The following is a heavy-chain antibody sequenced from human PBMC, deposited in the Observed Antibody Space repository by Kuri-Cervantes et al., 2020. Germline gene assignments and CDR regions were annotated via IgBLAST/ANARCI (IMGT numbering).Heavy chain of an antibody. CDR3: ARDAASMVRGVILYYYGMDV. D-gene: IGHD3-10*01. J-gene: IGHJ6*02. Sequence: SCTVSGGSISSGGYYWSWIRQHPGKGLEWIGYIYYSGSTYYNPSLKSRVTISVDTSKNQFSLKLSSVTAADTAVYYCARDAASMVRGVILYYYGMDVWGQGTTVTVSS. CDR2: IYYSGST. V-gene: IGHV4-31*02. CDR1: GGSISSGGYY.